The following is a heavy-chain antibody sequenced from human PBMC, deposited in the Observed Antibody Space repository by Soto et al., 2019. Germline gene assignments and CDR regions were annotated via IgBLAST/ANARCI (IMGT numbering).Heavy chain of an antibody. CDR2: IYYSGST. D-gene: IGHD5-18*01. J-gene: IGHJ4*02. CDR1: GGSISSSSYY. Sequence: SETLSLTCTVSGGSISSSSYYWGWIRQPPGKGLEWIGSIYYSGSTYYNPSLKSRVTISVETSKNQFSLKLSSVTAADTAVYYCARHPDTAMPCDYWGQGTLVTVSS. V-gene: IGHV4-39*01. CDR3: ARHPDTAMPCDY.